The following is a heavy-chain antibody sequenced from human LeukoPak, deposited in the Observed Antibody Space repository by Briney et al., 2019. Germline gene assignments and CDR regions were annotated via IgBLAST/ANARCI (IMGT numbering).Heavy chain of an antibody. V-gene: IGHV4-59*01. D-gene: IGHD5-24*01. J-gene: IGHJ5*02. Sequence: SETLSLTCAVYGGSFSGYYWSWIRQPPGKGLEWIGYIYYSGSTNYNPSLKSRVTISVDTSKNQFSLKLSSVTAADTAVYYCARSFNPQLNWFDPWGQGTLVTVSS. CDR3: ARSFNPQLNWFDP. CDR2: IYYSGST. CDR1: GGSFSGYY.